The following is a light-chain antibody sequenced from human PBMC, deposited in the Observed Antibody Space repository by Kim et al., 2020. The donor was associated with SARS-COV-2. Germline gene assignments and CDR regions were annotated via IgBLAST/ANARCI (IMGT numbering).Light chain of an antibody. V-gene: IGLV6-57*01. CDR2: EDN. J-gene: IGLJ3*02. CDR3: QSDDGSRGV. Sequence: GKKVTSSCTRSGGNIAVNYVQWYQQRPGSSPITVIYEDNQRPSRVPDRFYGSIDSSSNSASRTISGLKTEDEADYYCQSDDGSRGVFGGGTQLTVL. CDR1: GGNIAVNY.